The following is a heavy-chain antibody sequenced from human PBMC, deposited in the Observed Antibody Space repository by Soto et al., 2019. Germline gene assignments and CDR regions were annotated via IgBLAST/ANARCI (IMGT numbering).Heavy chain of an antibody. Sequence: QMQLVQSGPEVKKPGTSVRVSCEASGFTFTSSAVPWVRQARGQRLEWIGWIVVGSGNTDYAQNFQERVTITRDTFTSTAYTEMRSLRSDDTAVYYCAAEGVKDSIQDGGFWLFDLWGRGTLVTVSS. D-gene: IGHD3-22*01. CDR1: GFTFTSSA. V-gene: IGHV1-58*01. CDR2: IVVGSGNT. CDR3: AAEGVKDSIQDGGFWLFDL. J-gene: IGHJ2*01.